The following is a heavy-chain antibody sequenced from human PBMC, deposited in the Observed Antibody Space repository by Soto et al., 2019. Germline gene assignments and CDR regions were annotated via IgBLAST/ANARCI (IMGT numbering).Heavy chain of an antibody. D-gene: IGHD2-2*02. J-gene: IGHJ6*02. CDR3: ARGYCTSTSCYTGFYYGMDV. CDR2: ISSSSSYT. Sequence: GSPRLSWAASGCACSEYYMRWFRQAQGKGLEWVSYISSSSSYTNYADSVKGRFTISRDSAKNSLYLQMNSLRAEDTAVYYCARGYCTSTSCYTGFYYGMDVRGQATTVTVSS. V-gene: IGHV3-11*06. CDR1: GCACSEYY.